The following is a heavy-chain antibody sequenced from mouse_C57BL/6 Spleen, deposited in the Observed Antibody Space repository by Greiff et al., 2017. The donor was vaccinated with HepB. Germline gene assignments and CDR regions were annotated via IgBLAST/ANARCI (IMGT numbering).Heavy chain of an antibody. CDR2: IDPSDSYT. D-gene: IGHD2-5*01. J-gene: IGHJ1*03. CDR3: ARRTIVTYFDV. V-gene: IGHV1-69*01. Sequence: QVQLKQSGAELVMPGASVKLSCKASGYTFTSYWMHWVKQRPGQGLEWIGEIDPSDSYTNYNQKFKGKSTLTVDKSSSTAYMQLSSLTSEDSAVYYCARRTIVTYFDVWGTGTTVTVSS. CDR1: GYTFTSYW.